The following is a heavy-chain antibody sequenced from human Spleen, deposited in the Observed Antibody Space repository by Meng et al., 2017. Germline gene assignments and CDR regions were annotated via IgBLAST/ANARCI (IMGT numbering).Heavy chain of an antibody. CDR2: INHSGST. V-gene: IGHV4-34*02. J-gene: IGHJ4*02. CDR3: ARGPTTMAHDFDY. D-gene: IGHD4-11*01. CDR1: GGSVSDYY. Sequence: VTLRQWGAGLLKPSEHLSLTCVVSGGSVSDYYWGWIRQPPGKGLEWIGEINHSGSTNYNPSLESRATISVDTSQNNLSLKLSSVTAADSAVYYCARGPTTMAHDFDYWGQGTLVTVSS.